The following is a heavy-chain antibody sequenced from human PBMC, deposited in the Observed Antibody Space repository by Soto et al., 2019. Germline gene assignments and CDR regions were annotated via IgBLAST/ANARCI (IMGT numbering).Heavy chain of an antibody. J-gene: IGHJ4*02. CDR1: GLPFSNYA. Sequence: EAQLLESGGGLVQPGGSLRLSCAASGLPFSNYAMTWVRQAPGKGLEWVSIISASGYSAYYGGAVKGRFTTSRDNSRSTLYLQMNGLRAEDTAVYYCAKGDLRWDPFDLWGQGTLVTVSS. V-gene: IGHV3-23*01. D-gene: IGHD1-26*01. CDR2: ISASGYSA. CDR3: AKGDLRWDPFDL.